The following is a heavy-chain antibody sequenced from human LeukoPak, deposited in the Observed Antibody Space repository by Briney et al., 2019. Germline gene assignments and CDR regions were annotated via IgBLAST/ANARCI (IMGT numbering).Heavy chain of an antibody. Sequence: SETLSLTCTVSVGSISSSSYYWGWIRPPPGKGLEWIGSIYYSGSTYYNPSLKSRVTISVDTSKNQFSLKLRSVTAADTAVYYCASRGRLWGRFDYWGQGTLVTVSS. CDR1: VGSISSSSYY. CDR3: ASRGRLWGRFDY. CDR2: IYYSGST. V-gene: IGHV4-39*07. J-gene: IGHJ4*02. D-gene: IGHD5-18*01.